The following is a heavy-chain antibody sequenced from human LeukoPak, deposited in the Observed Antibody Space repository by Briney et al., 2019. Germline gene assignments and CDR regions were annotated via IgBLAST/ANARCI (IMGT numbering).Heavy chain of an antibody. CDR3: ARGNMITFGGVIAPNYYYYYMDV. D-gene: IGHD3-16*02. CDR2: IYTSGST. Sequence: SETLSLTCTVSGGSISSYYWSWIRQPAAKGLEWIGRIYTSGSTNYNPSLKSRVTMSVDTSKNQFSLKLSSVTAADTAVYYCARGNMITFGGVIAPNYYYYYMDVWGKGTTVTVSS. V-gene: IGHV4-4*07. CDR1: GGSISSYY. J-gene: IGHJ6*03.